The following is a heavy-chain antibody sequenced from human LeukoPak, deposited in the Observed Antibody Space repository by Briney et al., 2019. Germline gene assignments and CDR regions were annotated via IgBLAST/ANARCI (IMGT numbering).Heavy chain of an antibody. CDR3: ARGTMVRGVTY. CDR2: INHSGST. CDR1: DGSFSGYY. D-gene: IGHD3-10*01. J-gene: IGHJ4*02. V-gene: IGHV4-34*01. Sequence: SETLSLTCAVYDGSFSGYYWSWIRQPPGKGLEWIGEINHSGSTKYNPSLKSRVTISVDTSKNQFSLRLNSVTAADTAVYYCARGTMVRGVTYWGQGTLVTVSS.